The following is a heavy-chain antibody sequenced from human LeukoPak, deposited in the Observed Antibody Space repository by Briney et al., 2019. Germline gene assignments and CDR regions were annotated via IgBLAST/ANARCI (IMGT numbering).Heavy chain of an antibody. CDR1: GYTFTSSG. Sequence: ASVKVSCKASGYTFTSSGISWVRQAPGQGLEWMGRIIPILGIANYAQKFQGRVTITADKSTSTAYMELSSLRSEDTAVYYCARFSVAGDWYFDLWGRGTLVTVSS. J-gene: IGHJ2*01. CDR2: IIPILGIA. D-gene: IGHD6-19*01. CDR3: ARFSVAGDWYFDL. V-gene: IGHV1-69*04.